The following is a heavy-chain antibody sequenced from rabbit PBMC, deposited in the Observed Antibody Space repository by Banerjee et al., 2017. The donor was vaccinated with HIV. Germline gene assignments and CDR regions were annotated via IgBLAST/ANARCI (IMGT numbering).Heavy chain of an antibody. CDR3: GRETRYSNFNL. CDR2: IYADDGNT. J-gene: IGHJ4*01. CDR1: GFSFSSSYW. Sequence: QEQLVESGGGLVQPEGSLTLTCTASGFSFSSSYWICWVRQAPGKGLEWIACIYADDGNTYYANWAKGRFTISKTSSTTVTLKMASLTVADTATYFCGRETRYSNFNLWGPGTLVTVS. D-gene: IGHD1-1*01. V-gene: IGHV1S45*01.